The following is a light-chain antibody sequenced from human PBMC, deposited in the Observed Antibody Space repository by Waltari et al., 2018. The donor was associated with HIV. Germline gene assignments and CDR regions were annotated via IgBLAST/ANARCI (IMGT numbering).Light chain of an antibody. J-gene: IGLJ3*02. CDR2: EVS. CDR3: SSCAGSNNGV. Sequence: QSALTQPPSAPGSPGQSVTIPCTGTSSAVGGSNYVSWYQQHPGKAPKLMIYEVSKRPAGVPDRFSGSKSGNTASLTVSGLQAEDEADYYCSSCAGSNNGVFGGGTKLTVL. V-gene: IGLV2-8*01. CDR1: SSAVGGSNY.